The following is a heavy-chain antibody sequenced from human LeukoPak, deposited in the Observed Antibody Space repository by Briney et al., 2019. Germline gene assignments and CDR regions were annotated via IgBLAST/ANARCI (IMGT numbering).Heavy chain of an antibody. J-gene: IGHJ1*01. Sequence: ASVKVSCKASGYTFTTYGITWVRQAPGQGLEWMGWISASNDNTNYAQKFQGRVTITADKSTSTAYMELSSLRSEDTAAYYWERGGGVARYSSGRGTKAEYFQHWGQGTLVTVSS. D-gene: IGHD6-19*01. CDR2: ISASNDNT. CDR1: GYTFTTYG. CDR3: ERGGGVARYSSGRGTKAEYFQH. V-gene: IGHV1-18*01.